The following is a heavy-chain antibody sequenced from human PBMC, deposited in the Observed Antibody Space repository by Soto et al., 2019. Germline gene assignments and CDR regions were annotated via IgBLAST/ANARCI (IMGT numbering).Heavy chain of an antibody. D-gene: IGHD2-2*01. Sequence: GGSLRLSCAASGFTFSSYSMNWVRQAPGKGLEWVSSISSSSSYIYYADSVKGRFTISRDNAKNSLYLQMNSLRAEDTAVYYCASGEDIVVVPAAAMDVWGKGTTVTVSS. CDR3: ASGEDIVVVPAAAMDV. CDR2: ISSSSSYI. J-gene: IGHJ6*04. CDR1: GFTFSSYS. V-gene: IGHV3-21*01.